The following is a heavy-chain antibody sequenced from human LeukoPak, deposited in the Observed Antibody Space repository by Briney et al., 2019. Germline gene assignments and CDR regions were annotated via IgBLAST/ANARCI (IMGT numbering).Heavy chain of an antibody. CDR3: ARDGLGYPVSHYYYYYMDV. Sequence: PGGSLRLSCAASGFTFTSYGISWVRQAPGQGLEWMGWISAYNGNTNYAQKLQGRVTMTTDTSTSTAYMELRSLRSDDTAVYYCARDGLGYPVSHYYYYYMDVWGKGTTVTVSS. V-gene: IGHV1-18*01. CDR2: ISAYNGNT. CDR1: GFTFTSYG. D-gene: IGHD5-12*01. J-gene: IGHJ6*03.